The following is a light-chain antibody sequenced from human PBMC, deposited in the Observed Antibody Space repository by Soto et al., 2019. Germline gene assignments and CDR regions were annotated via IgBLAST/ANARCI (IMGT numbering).Light chain of an antibody. Sequence: DIQMTQSPSNLSGSVGDRVTITCRASQTISSWLAWYQQKPGKAPKLLIYKASTLKSGVPSRFSGSGSGTEFTLTISSLQPDDFATYYCQHYNSYSEAVGQGTKVDIK. CDR3: QHYNSYSEA. CDR1: QTISSW. V-gene: IGKV1-5*03. CDR2: KAS. J-gene: IGKJ1*01.